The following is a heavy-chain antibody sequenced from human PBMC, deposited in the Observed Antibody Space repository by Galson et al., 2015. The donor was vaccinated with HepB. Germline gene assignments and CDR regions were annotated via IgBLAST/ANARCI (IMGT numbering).Heavy chain of an antibody. CDR2: INAGNGNT. D-gene: IGHD3-22*01. V-gene: IGHV1-3*01. CDR1: GYTFTSYA. Sequence: SVKVSCKASGYTFTSYAMHWVRQAPGQRLEWMGWINAGNGNTKYSQKFQGRVTITRDTSASTAYMELSSLRSEDTAVYYCARDHGNYYDSSSTGGFDPWGQGTLVTVSS. CDR3: ARDHGNYYDSSSTGGFDP. J-gene: IGHJ5*02.